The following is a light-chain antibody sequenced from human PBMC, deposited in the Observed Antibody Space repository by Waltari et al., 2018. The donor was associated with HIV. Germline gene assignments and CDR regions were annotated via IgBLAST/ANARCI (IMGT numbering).Light chain of an antibody. V-gene: IGLV2-14*01. CDR1: SSDVGDYTY. CDR2: EVS. Sequence: QSALTQPASVSGSPGQSITISCTDTSSDVGDYTYVPWYQQHQGKAPKLMIYEVSYRPSGVSNRFSGSKSGNTASLTIYGLQAEDEADYYCSSYTSSSTWVFGGGTKLTVL. CDR3: SSYTSSSTWV. J-gene: IGLJ3*02.